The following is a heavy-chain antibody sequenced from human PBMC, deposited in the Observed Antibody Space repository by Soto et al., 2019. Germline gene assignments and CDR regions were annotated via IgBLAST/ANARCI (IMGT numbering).Heavy chain of an antibody. D-gene: IGHD3-10*01. CDR3: ARGKAMVRGVMRVGWFDP. Sequence: TLSLTCAVYGGSFIGYYWSWIREPPGKGLEWIGEINHSGSTNYNPSLKSRVTISVDTSKNQFSLKLGSVTAADTAVYYCARGKAMVRGVMRVGWFDPWGQGTLVTVSS. CDR2: INHSGST. V-gene: IGHV4-34*01. CDR1: GGSFIGYY. J-gene: IGHJ5*02.